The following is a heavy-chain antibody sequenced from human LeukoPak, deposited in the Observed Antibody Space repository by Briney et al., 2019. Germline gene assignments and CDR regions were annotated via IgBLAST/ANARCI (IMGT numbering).Heavy chain of an antibody. V-gene: IGHV3-13*04. CDR2: IGTAGDT. CDR3: ARVGYGDPFDY. J-gene: IGHJ4*02. D-gene: IGHD4-17*01. Sequence: PGGSLRLSCAASGFTFSSYDMHWVRQATGKGLEWVSAIGTAGDTYYPGSVKGRFTISRENAKNSLYLQMNSLRAGDTAVYYCARVGYGDPFDYWGQGTLVTVSS. CDR1: GFTFSSYD.